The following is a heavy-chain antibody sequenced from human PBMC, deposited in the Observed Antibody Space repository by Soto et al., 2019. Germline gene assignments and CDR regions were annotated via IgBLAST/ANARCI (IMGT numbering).Heavy chain of an antibody. J-gene: IGHJ3*02. CDR1: GVSISSGDYY. D-gene: IGHD1-26*01. V-gene: IGHV4-30-4*01. CDR2: IYYNGNT. Sequence: SETLSLTCAVSGVSISSGDYYWTWIRQPPGKGLEYIGYIYYNGNTYYNPSLKSRVTISLDTSKNHFSLSLRSVTAADTAVYYCARGVVGTTLHDAFDIWGQGTMVTVSS. CDR3: ARGVVGTTLHDAFDI.